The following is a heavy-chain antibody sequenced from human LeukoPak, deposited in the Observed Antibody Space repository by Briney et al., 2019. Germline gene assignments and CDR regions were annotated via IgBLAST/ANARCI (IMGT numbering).Heavy chain of an antibody. Sequence: GGSLRLSCAASGFTVSSNYMSWVRQAPGKGLEWVSVIYSGGSTYYADSVKGRFTISRDNSKNTLYLQMNSLRAEDTAVYYCARDTRTMVQGEYGAFDIWGQGTMVTVSS. J-gene: IGHJ3*02. D-gene: IGHD3-10*01. CDR1: GFTVSSNY. CDR2: IYSGGST. CDR3: ARDTRTMVQGEYGAFDI. V-gene: IGHV3-53*01.